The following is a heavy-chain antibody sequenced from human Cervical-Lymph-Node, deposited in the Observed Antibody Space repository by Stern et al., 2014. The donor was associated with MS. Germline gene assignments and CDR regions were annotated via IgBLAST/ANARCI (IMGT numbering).Heavy chain of an antibody. V-gene: IGHV3-23*04. CDR1: GFPFSSYA. CDR2: ISGSGDIT. D-gene: IGHD2-15*01. CDR3: VKDFYDSGGKSPTHFDY. Sequence: EVQLVESGGGLVQPGGSLRLSCAASGFPFSSYAMSWVRHAPGKGLERVSVISGSGDITHYADSVKGRFIVSRDNAKKTLYLQMNRPRAEDTALYYCVKDFYDSGGKSPTHFDYWGQGTLVTVSS. J-gene: IGHJ4*02.